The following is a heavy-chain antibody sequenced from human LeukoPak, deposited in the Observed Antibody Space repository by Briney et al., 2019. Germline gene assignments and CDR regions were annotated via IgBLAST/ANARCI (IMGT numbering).Heavy chain of an antibody. J-gene: IGHJ4*02. D-gene: IGHD3-9*01. CDR2: ISGSGGST. V-gene: IGHV3-23*01. CDR3: AKDCFDEYYFDY. CDR1: GFTFSSYA. Sequence: GGSLRLSCAASGFTFSSYAMNWVRQAPGKGLEWVSAISGSGGSTYYADSVKGRFTISRDNSKNTLYLQMNSLRAEDTAIYYCAKDCFDEYYFDYWGQGTLVTVSS.